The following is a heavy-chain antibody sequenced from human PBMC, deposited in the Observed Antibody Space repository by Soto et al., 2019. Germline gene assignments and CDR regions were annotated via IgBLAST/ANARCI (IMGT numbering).Heavy chain of an antibody. Sequence: QVQLQESGPGLVKPSQTLSLTCTVSGASISSGGYYWGWNRLHPGKGMEWIGYIYCSGSTYFNPFLKSRVAKAVDTSKNQLSLKPSSVTAADTAVYYCARERITWGQGTLITVSS. V-gene: IGHV4-31*03. J-gene: IGHJ4*02. CDR2: IYCSGST. CDR1: GASISSGGYY. CDR3: ARERIT.